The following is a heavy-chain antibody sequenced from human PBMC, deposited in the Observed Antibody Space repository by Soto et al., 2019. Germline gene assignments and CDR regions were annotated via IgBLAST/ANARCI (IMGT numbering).Heavy chain of an antibody. D-gene: IGHD5-18*01. CDR3: AVNGQLWDLDY. J-gene: IGHJ4*02. Sequence: ETLSLTCAVSGYSISSGYYWGWIRQPPGKGLEWIGSIYHSGSTYYNPSLKSRVTISVDTSKNQFSLKLSSVTAADTAVYYCAVNGQLWDLDYWGQGTLVTVSS. CDR1: GYSISSGYY. V-gene: IGHV4-38-2*01. CDR2: IYHSGST.